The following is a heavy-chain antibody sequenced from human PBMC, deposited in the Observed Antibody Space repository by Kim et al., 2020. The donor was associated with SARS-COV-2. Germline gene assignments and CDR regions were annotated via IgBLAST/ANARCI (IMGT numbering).Heavy chain of an antibody. V-gene: IGHV3-23*01. CDR2: ISGSADYI. CDR3: AKPQYSMDRGGSSLYYF. CDR1: AFTFSSSA. Sequence: GGSLRLSCAASAFTFSSSAMGWVRRAPGKGLEYVSAISGSADYIDYADSVKGRFTISRDNSENTLYLQMNSLTAEDTAVYYFAKPQYSMDRGGSSLYYF. D-gene: IGHD3-22*01. J-gene: IGHJ4*01.